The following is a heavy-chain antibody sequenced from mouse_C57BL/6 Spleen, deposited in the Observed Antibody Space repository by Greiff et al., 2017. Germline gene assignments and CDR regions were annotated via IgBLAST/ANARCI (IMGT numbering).Heavy chain of an antibody. CDR2: IDPSDSYT. CDR1: GYTFTSYW. V-gene: IGHV1-50*01. CDR3: ARRDYGSSYGGYFDV. J-gene: IGHJ1*03. D-gene: IGHD1-1*01. Sequence: QVQLQQPGAELVKPGASVKLSCKASGYTFTSYWMQWVKQRPGQGLEWIGEIDPSDSYTNYNQKFKGKATLTVDTSSSTAYMQLSSLTSEDSAVYYCARRDYGSSYGGYFDVWGTGTTVTVSS.